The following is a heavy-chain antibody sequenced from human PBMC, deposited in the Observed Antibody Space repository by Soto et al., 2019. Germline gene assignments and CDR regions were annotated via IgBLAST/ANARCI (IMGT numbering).Heavy chain of an antibody. CDR3: AKTFFSGSGSYRGWFDP. CDR1: GFTFSSYA. V-gene: IGHV3-23*01. J-gene: IGHJ5*02. Sequence: EVQLLESGGGLVQPGGSLRLSCAASGFTFSSYAMSWVRQAPGKGLEWVSVISGSGDNTYYADSVKGRFTISRDGSKDTLYLQMNSLRADDTAVYYCAKTFFSGSGSYRGWFDPWGQGTQVTVSS. D-gene: IGHD3-10*01. CDR2: ISGSGDNT.